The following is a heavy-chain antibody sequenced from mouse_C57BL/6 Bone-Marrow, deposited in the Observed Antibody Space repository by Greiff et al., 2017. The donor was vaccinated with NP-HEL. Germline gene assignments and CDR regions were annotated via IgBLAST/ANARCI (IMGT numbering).Heavy chain of an antibody. CDR3: ARAGGPFDY. CDR1: GFTFSSYA. Sequence: EVQLVESGGGLVKPGGSLKLSCAASGFTFSSYAMSWVRQTPEKRLEWVATISDGGSYTYYPDNVKGRFTISRDNAKNNLYLQMSHLKSEDTAMYYCARAGGPFDYWGQGTTLTVSS. J-gene: IGHJ2*01. V-gene: IGHV5-4*01. CDR2: ISDGGSYT.